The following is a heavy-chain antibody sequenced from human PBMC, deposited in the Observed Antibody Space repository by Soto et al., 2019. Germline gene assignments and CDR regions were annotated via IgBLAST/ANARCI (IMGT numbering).Heavy chain of an antibody. J-gene: IGHJ4*02. CDR1: GGTFSRYT. D-gene: IGHD3-22*01. Sequence: SVKVSCKASGGTFSRYTITWVRQAPGQGLEWMGGITPMFGTPNYAQKFQGRVTITADESTSTAYMELSSLRSEDTAMYYCARDGTLYDSSAYYYLYWGQGTLVTVSS. CDR2: ITPMFGTP. V-gene: IGHV1-69*13. CDR3: ARDGTLYDSSAYYYLY.